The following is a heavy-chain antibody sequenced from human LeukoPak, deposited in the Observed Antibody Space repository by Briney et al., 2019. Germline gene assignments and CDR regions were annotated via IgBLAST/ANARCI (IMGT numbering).Heavy chain of an antibody. D-gene: IGHD3-22*01. CDR2: IYHSGST. CDR3: ARLWYYYDSSGIEDY. V-gene: IGHV4-38-2*02. J-gene: IGHJ4*02. Sequence: PSQTLSLTCTVSGDSISSGDYYWSWIRQPPGKGLEWLGSIYHSGSTYYNPSLKSRVTISVDTSKNQFSLKLSSVTAADTAVYYCARLWYYYDSSGIEDYWGQGTLVTVSS. CDR1: GDSISSGDYY.